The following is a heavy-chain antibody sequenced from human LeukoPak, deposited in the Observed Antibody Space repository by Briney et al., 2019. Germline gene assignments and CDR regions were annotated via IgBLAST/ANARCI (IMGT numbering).Heavy chain of an antibody. D-gene: IGHD3-10*01. CDR2: ISNNGDST. J-gene: IGHJ4*02. V-gene: IGHV3-23*01. Sequence: PGGSLRLSCAASGFTFSNYAMTWVRQAPGKGLEWVSAISNNGDSTYYADSVRGRFSISRDNSKNTLYLQMNSLRAEDTAVYYCARGGSVRDFDYWGQGTLVTVSS. CDR3: ARGGSVRDFDY. CDR1: GFTFSNYA.